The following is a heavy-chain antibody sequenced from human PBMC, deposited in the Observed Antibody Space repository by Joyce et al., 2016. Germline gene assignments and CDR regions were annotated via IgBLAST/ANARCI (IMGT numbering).Heavy chain of an antibody. J-gene: IGHJ4*02. Sequence: EVQLVESGGGLVKAGGSLRLSCAASGFTISTSKMNWVRQAPGRVVELVSSINISTSYIYYTAPVKGRFTISRDNAKNSVDLQMNSLRAEDTAIYFCAREYTGYDIRGAMREYYFDSWGQGTQVTVSS. V-gene: IGHV3-21*02. CDR2: INISTSYI. CDR1: GFTISTSK. CDR3: AREYTGYDIRGAMREYYFDS. D-gene: IGHD5-12*01.